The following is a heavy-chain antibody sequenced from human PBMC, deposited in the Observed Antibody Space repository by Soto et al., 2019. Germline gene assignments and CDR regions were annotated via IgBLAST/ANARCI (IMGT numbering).Heavy chain of an antibody. CDR2: TFTIFGTT. J-gene: IGHJ5*02. CDR3: AGVGGDGYAS. CDR1: GGTFSSYS. Sequence: SVKVSCKASGGTFSSYSISWVRQAPGQGLEWMGGTFTIFGTTKYAQKFKVRVAISADESTSTAYMELSSLRSEDTAVYYCAGVGGDGYASCGQ. D-gene: IGHD5-18*01. V-gene: IGHV1-69*13.